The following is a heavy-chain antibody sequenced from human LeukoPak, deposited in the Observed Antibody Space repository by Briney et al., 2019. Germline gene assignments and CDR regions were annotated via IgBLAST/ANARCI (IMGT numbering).Heavy chain of an antibody. CDR2: IYHSGTT. J-gene: IGHJ4*02. CDR1: GGSISSNNW. Sequence: SGTLSLTCAVSGGSISSNNWWSWVRQPPGKGLEWIGEIYHSGTTNYNPSLKSRVTISVDKSKNQFSLNLTSVTAADTAVYYCARDHGEEGDYSFDFWGQGTLVTVSS. CDR3: ARDHGEEGDYSFDF. V-gene: IGHV4-4*02. D-gene: IGHD3-10*01.